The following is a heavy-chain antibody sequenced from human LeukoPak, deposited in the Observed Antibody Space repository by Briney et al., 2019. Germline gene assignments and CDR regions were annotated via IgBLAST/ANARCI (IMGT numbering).Heavy chain of an antibody. J-gene: IGHJ4*02. CDR3: ARVGVSVDY. Sequence: GGSLRLSCAASGFTFSNAWMSWVRQAPGKGLEWVSVIYSGGSTYYADSVKGRFTISRDNSKNTLYLQMNSLRAEDTAVYYCARVGVSVDYWGQGALVTVSS. D-gene: IGHD2-8*01. CDR2: IYSGGST. V-gene: IGHV3-66*01. CDR1: GFTFSNAW.